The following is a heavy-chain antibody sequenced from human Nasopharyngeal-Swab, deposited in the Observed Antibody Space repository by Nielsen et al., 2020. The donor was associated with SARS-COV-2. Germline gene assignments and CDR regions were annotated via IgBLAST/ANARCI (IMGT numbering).Heavy chain of an antibody. CDR3: ARAQYSGYDYYYYMDV. CDR2: IYYSGST. Sequence: SETLSLTCTVSGGSISSYYWSWIRQPPGKGLEWIGYIYYSGSTNYNPSLKSRVTISVDTSKNQFSLKLSSVTAADTAVYYCARAQYSGYDYYYYMDVLGKGTTVTVSS. CDR1: GGSISSYY. D-gene: IGHD5-12*01. V-gene: IGHV4-59*01. J-gene: IGHJ6*03.